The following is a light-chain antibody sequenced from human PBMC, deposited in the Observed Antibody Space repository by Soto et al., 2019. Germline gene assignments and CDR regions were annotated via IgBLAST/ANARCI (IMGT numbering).Light chain of an antibody. CDR1: SSDVGSFNR. J-gene: IGLJ2*01. CDR2: EVT. CDR3: SSFTTSTTLI. V-gene: IGLV2-18*02. Sequence: QSALTQPPSVSGSPGQSVTISCTGTSSDVGSFNRVSWYQQPPGTAPKLMIFEVTNRPSGVPDRFSGSKSGSTAALTISGLQAEDEADYYCSSFTTSTTLIFGGGTQLTVL.